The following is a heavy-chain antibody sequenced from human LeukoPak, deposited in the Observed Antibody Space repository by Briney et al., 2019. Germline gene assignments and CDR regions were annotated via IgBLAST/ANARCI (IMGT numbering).Heavy chain of an antibody. V-gene: IGHV3-30*02. Sequence: PGGSLRLSCAASGFTFSSYGMHWVRQAPGKGLEWVAFIRYDGSNKYYADSVKGRFTISRDNSKNTLYLQMNSLRAEGTAVYYCAKDFHYDFWSGSTFDYWGQGTLVTVSS. J-gene: IGHJ4*02. CDR2: IRYDGSNK. CDR1: GFTFSSYG. D-gene: IGHD3-3*01. CDR3: AKDFHYDFWSGSTFDY.